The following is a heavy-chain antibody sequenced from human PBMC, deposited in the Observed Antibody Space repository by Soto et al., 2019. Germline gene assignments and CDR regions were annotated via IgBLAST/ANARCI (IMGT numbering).Heavy chain of an antibody. V-gene: IGHV1-24*01. Sequence: ASVKVSCKASGYTSTSYYMHWVRQAPGKGLEWMGGFDPEDGETIYAQKFQGRVTMTEDTSTDTAYMELSSLRSEDTAVYYCATGVVGGIVVVVAARYAFDIWGQGTMVTVSS. J-gene: IGHJ3*02. CDR3: ATGVVGGIVVVVAARYAFDI. D-gene: IGHD2-15*01. CDR1: GYTSTSYY. CDR2: FDPEDGET.